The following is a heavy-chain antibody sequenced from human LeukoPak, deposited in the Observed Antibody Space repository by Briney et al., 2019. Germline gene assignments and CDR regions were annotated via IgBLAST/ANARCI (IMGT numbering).Heavy chain of an antibody. CDR3: ARVVPALLYYFDY. D-gene: IGHD2-2*01. V-gene: IGHV4-38-2*02. CDR2: IYHSGST. J-gene: IGHJ4*02. Sequence: TSETLSLTCTVSGYSISSGYYWGWIRQPPGKGLEWIGSIYHSGSTYYNPSLKSRVTISVDTSKNQFSLKLSSVTAADTAVYYCARVVPALLYYFDYWGRGTLVTVSS. CDR1: GYSISSGYY.